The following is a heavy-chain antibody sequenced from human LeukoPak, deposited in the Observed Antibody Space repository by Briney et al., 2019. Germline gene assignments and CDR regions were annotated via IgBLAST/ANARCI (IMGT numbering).Heavy chain of an antibody. CDR3: VREYCSGGSCSGLNWFDP. D-gene: IGHD2-15*01. V-gene: IGHV4-59*01. CDR2: IYYSGST. CDR1: GGSISSYY. J-gene: IGHJ5*02. Sequence: PSETLSLTCTVSGGSISSYYWNWIRQPPGKGLEWIGYIYYSGSTNYNPSLKSRVTISLDTSKSQFSLKLSSVTAADTAVYYCVREYCSGGSCSGLNWFDPWGQGTLVTVSS.